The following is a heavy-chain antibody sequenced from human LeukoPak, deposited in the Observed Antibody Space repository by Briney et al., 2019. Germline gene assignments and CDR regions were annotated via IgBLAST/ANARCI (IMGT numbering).Heavy chain of an antibody. CDR3: ARVTVWGSYFNDAFDI. J-gene: IGHJ3*02. CDR2: INPNSGGT. D-gene: IGHD3-16*01. CDR1: GYTFTGCY. V-gene: IGHV1-2*02. Sequence: ASVKVSCKASGYTFTGCYMHWVRQAPGQGLEWMGWINPNSGGTNYAQKFQGRVTMTRDTSISTAYMELSRLRSDDTAVYYCARVTVWGSYFNDAFDIWGQGTMVTVSS.